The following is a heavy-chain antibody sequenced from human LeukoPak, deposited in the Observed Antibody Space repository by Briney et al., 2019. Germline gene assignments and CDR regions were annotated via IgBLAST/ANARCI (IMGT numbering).Heavy chain of an antibody. CDR1: GGPISSYY. CDR3: ARTRLETDEFYFDY. CDR2: IYYSGST. J-gene: IGHJ4*02. D-gene: IGHD3-10*01. Sequence: SETLSLTCTVSGGPISSYYWSWMRQPPGKGLEWIGYIYYSGSTNYNPSLKSRVTISVDTSKNQFSLKLSSVTAADTAVYYCARTRLETDEFYFDYWGQGTLVTVSS. V-gene: IGHV4-59*01.